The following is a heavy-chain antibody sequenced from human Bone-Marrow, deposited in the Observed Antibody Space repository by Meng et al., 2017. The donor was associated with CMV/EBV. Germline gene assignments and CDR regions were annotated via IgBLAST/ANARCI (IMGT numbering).Heavy chain of an antibody. D-gene: IGHD3-10*01. CDR3: ARVDAITMVRGVPDY. Sequence: SETLSLTCTVSGGSISSSSYYWGWIRQPPGKGLEWIGSIYYSGSTYYNPSLKSRVTISVDTSKNQFSLKLSSVTAADTAVYYCARVDAITMVRGVPDYWGQGTPVTVSS. V-gene: IGHV4-39*07. CDR1: GGSISSSSYY. CDR2: IYYSGST. J-gene: IGHJ4*02.